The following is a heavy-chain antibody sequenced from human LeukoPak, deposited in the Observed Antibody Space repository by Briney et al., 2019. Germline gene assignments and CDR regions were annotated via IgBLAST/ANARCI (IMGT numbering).Heavy chain of an antibody. CDR3: ARRSGSYPSYYFDY. V-gene: IGHV4-39*01. D-gene: IGHD1-26*01. Sequence: SETLSPTCTVSGGSISSSSYYWGWIRQPPGKGLEWIGSIYYSGSTYYNPSLKSRVTISVDTSKNQFSLKLSSVTAADTAVYYCARRSGSYPSYYFDYWGQGTLVTVSS. CDR2: IYYSGST. CDR1: GGSISSSSYY. J-gene: IGHJ4*02.